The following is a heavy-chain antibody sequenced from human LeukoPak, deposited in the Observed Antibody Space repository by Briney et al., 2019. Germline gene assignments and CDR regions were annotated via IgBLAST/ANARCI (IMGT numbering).Heavy chain of an antibody. CDR2: INPNSGGT. CDR1: GYTFTGYY. CDR3: ARDRVAAALYQDFDY. V-gene: IGHV1-2*02. D-gene: IGHD6-13*01. J-gene: IGHJ4*02. Sequence: ASVKVSCKASGYTFTGYYMHWVRQAPGQGLEWMGWINPNSGGTNYAQKFQGRVTMTRDTSISTAYMELSRLRSDDTAVYYCARDRVAAALYQDFDYCGPGALVTVSS.